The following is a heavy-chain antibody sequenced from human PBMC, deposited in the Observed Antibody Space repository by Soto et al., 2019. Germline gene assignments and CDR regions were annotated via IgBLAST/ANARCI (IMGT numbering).Heavy chain of an antibody. CDR1: GGSFSGYY. CDR2: INHSGST. J-gene: IGHJ4*02. D-gene: IGHD1-20*01. CDR3: ARGRYNWNY. V-gene: IGHV4-34*01. Sequence: PSETLSLTCAVYGGSFSGYYWSWIRQPPGKGLEWIGEINHSGSTNYNPSLKSRVTISVDTSKNQFSLKLSSVTAADTAVYYCARGRYNWNYWGQGTLVTVYS.